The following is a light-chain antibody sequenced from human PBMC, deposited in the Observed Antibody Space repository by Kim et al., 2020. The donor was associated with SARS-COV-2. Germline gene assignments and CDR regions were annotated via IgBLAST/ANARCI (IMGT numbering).Light chain of an antibody. CDR3: ETWDDSMNGYWV. Sequence: QKVTISCSGSSSNIGSNTVNWYRQLPGTAPKLLIYSDNLRPSGVPDRFSDSKSGTAASVAISGLRSEDEADYVCETWDDSMNGYWVFGGGTKLTVL. V-gene: IGLV1-44*01. CDR1: SSNIGSNT. J-gene: IGLJ3*02. CDR2: SDN.